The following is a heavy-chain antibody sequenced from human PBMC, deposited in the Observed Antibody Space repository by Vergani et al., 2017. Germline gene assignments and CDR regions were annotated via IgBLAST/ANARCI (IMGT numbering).Heavy chain of an antibody. CDR3: ARVFGYGMDV. Sequence: QVQLQESGPGLVKPSETLSLTCTVSGGSVSSGSYYWSWIRQPPGKGLEWIGYIYYSGSTNYNPSLKSRVTISVDTSKNQFSLKLSSVTAADTAVDYCARVFGYGMDVWGQGTTDTVSS. D-gene: IGHD3-3*01. CDR2: IYYSGST. V-gene: IGHV4-61*01. J-gene: IGHJ6*02. CDR1: GGSVSSGSYY.